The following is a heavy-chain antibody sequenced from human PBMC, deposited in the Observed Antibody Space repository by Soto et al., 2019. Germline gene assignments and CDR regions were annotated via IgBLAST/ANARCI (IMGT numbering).Heavy chain of an antibody. CDR1: GATFTSYG. Sequence: QVQLVQSGAEVKKPGSSVKVSCKGSGATFTSYGVIWVRQAPGQGLEWMGGIIPIFDKANYARKFQARLTITADKSTSTACMELRSLRSEDTAVYYCARAGIYSDYFTGAQDPWGQGTLVTVSS. J-gene: IGHJ5*02. CDR2: IIPIFDKA. CDR3: ARAGIYSDYFTGAQDP. D-gene: IGHD4-17*01. V-gene: IGHV1-69*06.